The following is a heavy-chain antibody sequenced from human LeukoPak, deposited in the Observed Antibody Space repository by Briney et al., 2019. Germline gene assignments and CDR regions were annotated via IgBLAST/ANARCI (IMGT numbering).Heavy chain of an antibody. Sequence: ASVKVSCKASGYTFTSYGISWVRQAPGQGLEWMGGIIPIFGTANYAQKFQGRVTITADESTSTAYMELRSLKSEDTAVYYCARDWGMGPSSSWAWGQGTLVTVSS. CDR3: ARDWGMGPSSSWA. CDR1: GYTFTSYG. J-gene: IGHJ5*02. V-gene: IGHV1-69*13. D-gene: IGHD6-13*01. CDR2: IIPIFGTA.